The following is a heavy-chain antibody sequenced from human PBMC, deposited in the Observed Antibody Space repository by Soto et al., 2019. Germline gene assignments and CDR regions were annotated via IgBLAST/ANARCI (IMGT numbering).Heavy chain of an antibody. J-gene: IGHJ4*02. V-gene: IGHV3-30*03. D-gene: IGHD1-26*01. CDR3: ARYSGKYQGPIDY. Sequence: QVQLVESGGGVVQPGRSLRLSCAASGFTFSHYGIHWVRQAPGKGLEWLAVISDDGSNKHYADSVKGRFTVSRDNSKNTLYLQMNSLRAEYTAVYFCARYSGKYQGPIDYWGQGTLVTVSS. CDR1: GFTFSHYG. CDR2: ISDDGSNK.